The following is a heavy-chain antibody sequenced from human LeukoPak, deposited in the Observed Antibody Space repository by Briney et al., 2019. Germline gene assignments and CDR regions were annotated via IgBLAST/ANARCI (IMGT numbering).Heavy chain of an antibody. Sequence: GSLGLSCAVSGFTVSSNYMSWVRQAPGKGLEWVSVIYSGGGTYYADSVKGRFTISRDNSKNTLYLQMNSLRAEDTAVYYCARDTAGTTFSYMDVWGKGTTVTVSS. V-gene: IGHV3-66*02. CDR3: ARDTAGTTFSYMDV. J-gene: IGHJ6*03. D-gene: IGHD1-7*01. CDR1: GFTVSSNY. CDR2: IYSGGGT.